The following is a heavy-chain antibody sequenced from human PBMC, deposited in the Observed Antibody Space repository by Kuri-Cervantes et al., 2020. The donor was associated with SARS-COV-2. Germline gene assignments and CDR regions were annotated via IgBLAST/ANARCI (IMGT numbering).Heavy chain of an antibody. CDR3: ARGEGAYCSSTSCYYHFDY. D-gene: IGHD2-2*01. Sequence: SVKVSCKASGGTFSSYAISRVRQAPGQGLEWMGGIIPIFGTANYAQKFQGRVTITADKSTSTAYMELSSLKSEDTAVYYCARGEGAYCSSTSCYYHFDYWGQGTLVTVSS. J-gene: IGHJ4*02. V-gene: IGHV1-69*06. CDR2: IIPIFGTA. CDR1: GGTFSSYA.